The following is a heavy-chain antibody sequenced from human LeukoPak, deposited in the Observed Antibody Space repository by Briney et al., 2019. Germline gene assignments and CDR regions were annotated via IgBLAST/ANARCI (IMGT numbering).Heavy chain of an antibody. CDR1: GGTFSSYA. Sequence: EASVKVSCKASGGTFSSYAISWVRQAPGQGLEWMGGIIPIFGTANYAQKFQGRVTITADESTSTAYMELSSLRSEDTAVYYCARESGIGVVTSGMEKWFDPWGQGTLVTVSS. V-gene: IGHV1-69*13. D-gene: IGHD4-23*01. J-gene: IGHJ5*02. CDR2: IIPIFGTA. CDR3: ARESGIGVVTSGMEKWFDP.